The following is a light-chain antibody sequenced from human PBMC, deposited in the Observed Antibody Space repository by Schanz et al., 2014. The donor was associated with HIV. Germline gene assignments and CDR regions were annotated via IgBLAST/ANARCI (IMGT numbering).Light chain of an antibody. CDR1: SSNTRINT. J-gene: IGLJ3*02. CDR2: SNS. Sequence: QSVLTQPPSASGTPGQRVTISCSGSSSNTRINTVNWYQQFPGTAPKLLIYSNSRRPSGVPDRFSASKSGASASLAISGLQSEDEADYYCATWDGSLGGPVFGGGTKLTVL. V-gene: IGLV1-44*01. CDR3: ATWDGSLGGPV.